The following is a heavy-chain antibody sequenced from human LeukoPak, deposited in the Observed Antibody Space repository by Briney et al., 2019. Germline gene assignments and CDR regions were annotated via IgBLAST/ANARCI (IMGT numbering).Heavy chain of an antibody. CDR2: IYYSGST. V-gene: IGHV4-39*01. CDR1: GGSISSSSYY. CDR3: ARFSPVTTSFDY. J-gene: IGHJ4*02. Sequence: SETLSLTCTVSGGSISSSSYYWGWIRQPPGKGLEWIGSIYYSGSTYYNPSLKSRVTISVDTSKNQFSLKLSSVTAADTAVYYCARFSPVTTSFDYWGQGTLVTVSS. D-gene: IGHD4-17*01.